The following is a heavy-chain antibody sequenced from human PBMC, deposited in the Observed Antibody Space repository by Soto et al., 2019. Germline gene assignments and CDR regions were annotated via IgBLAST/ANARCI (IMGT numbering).Heavy chain of an antibody. CDR2: IWYDGNNK. CDR1: GFTVSNYG. CDR3: ARGDAWTDEAFDI. V-gene: IGHV3-33*01. Sequence: QVQLVESGGGVVQPGGSLRLSCAASGFTVSNYGMYWVRQAPGKGLEWVAVIWYDGNNKSYRDSVKGRFTISRDNSKNTVDLQMSSLRGEDTAVYYCARGDAWTDEAFDIWGQGTMVTVSS. J-gene: IGHJ3*02. D-gene: IGHD5-12*01.